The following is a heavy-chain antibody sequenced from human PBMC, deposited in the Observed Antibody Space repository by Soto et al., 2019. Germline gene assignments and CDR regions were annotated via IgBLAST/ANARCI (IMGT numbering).Heavy chain of an antibody. V-gene: IGHV4-31*03. CDR2: IYYTGSN. D-gene: IGHD4-17*01. J-gene: IGHJ2*01. Sequence: QVQLQESGPGLVKPSQTLSLTCTVSGGSITSDGYYWNWIRQHQERGLEWIGYIYYTGSNYYNPSLRSRVAISMDTSKNQVSLKLNFVTAADTAVYFCARNDYGDYGWYVDLWGRVTLVAVSS. CDR3: ARNDYGDYGWYVDL. CDR1: GGSITSDGYY.